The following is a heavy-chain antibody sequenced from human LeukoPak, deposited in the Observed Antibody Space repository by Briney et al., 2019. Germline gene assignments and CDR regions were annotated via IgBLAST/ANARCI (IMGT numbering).Heavy chain of an antibody. Sequence: GGSLRLSCAASGFTFSTYWMSWVRQAPGKGLEWVANIKEDGSETYYMDSVKGRFTISRDNAQNSLYLRMDSLRAEDTAIYYCARYLYDRSSFDFRGQGTLVTVSS. CDR3: ARYLYDRSSFDF. CDR2: IKEDGSET. D-gene: IGHD3-22*01. V-gene: IGHV3-7*05. J-gene: IGHJ5*01. CDR1: GFTFSTYW.